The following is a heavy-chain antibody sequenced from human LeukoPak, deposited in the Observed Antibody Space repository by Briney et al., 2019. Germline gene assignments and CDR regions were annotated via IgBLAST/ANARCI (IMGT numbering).Heavy chain of an antibody. Sequence: GGSLRLSCAASGFTFSSYAVSWVRQAPGKGLEWVSAISGSGGSTYYADSVKGRFTISRDNSKNTLYLQMNSLRAEDTAVYYCAKRTPYRDSAALDYWGQGTLVTVSS. CDR2: ISGSGGST. D-gene: IGHD5-24*01. CDR3: AKRTPYRDSAALDY. V-gene: IGHV3-23*01. J-gene: IGHJ4*02. CDR1: GFTFSSYA.